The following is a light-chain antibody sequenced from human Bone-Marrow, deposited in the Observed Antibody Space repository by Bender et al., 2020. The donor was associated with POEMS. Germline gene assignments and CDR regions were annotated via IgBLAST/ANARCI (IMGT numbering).Light chain of an antibody. Sequence: QSALTQPASVSGSPGQSITISCTGTSSDVGKYNLVSWYQQHPGKAPKLMIFEVTKRPSGVSNRFSGSKSGNTASLTISGLQAGDEADYYCSSYDGTTLVLFGGGTKLTVL. J-gene: IGLJ2*01. V-gene: IGLV2-23*02. CDR2: EVT. CDR1: SSDVGKYNL. CDR3: SSYDGTTLVL.